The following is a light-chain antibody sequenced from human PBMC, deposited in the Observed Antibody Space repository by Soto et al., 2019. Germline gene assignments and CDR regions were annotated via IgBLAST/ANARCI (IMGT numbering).Light chain of an antibody. CDR1: QSVRNNY. CDR3: QQYGSSGT. J-gene: IGKJ1*01. Sequence: EIVLTQSPGILSLSPGEGVTLSCRASQSVRNNYLAWYQQKPGQAPRLLIYGASNRATGIPDRFSGSGSGTDFTLTISRLEPEDFAVYYCQQYGSSGTVGQGTKVDIK. CDR2: GAS. V-gene: IGKV3-20*01.